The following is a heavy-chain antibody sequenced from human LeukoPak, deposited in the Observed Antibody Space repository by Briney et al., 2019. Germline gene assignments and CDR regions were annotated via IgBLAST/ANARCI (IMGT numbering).Heavy chain of an antibody. CDR2: IYYSGST. CDR1: GGSISSSSYY. V-gene: IGHV4-39*01. D-gene: IGHD2-15*01. Sequence: PSETLSLTCTVSGGSISSSSYYWGWIRQPPGKGLEWIGSIYYSGSTYYNPSLKSRVTISVDTSKNQFSLKLSSVTAADTAVYYCAEGCSGGSCYSVFLFWGQGTLVTVSS. J-gene: IGHJ4*02. CDR3: AEGCSGGSCYSVFLF.